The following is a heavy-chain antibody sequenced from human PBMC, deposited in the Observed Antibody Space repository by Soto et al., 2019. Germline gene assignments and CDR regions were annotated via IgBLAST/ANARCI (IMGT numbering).Heavy chain of an antibody. CDR2: IYWDDDK. D-gene: IGHD3-3*01. V-gene: IGHV2-5*02. CDR3: AHLVTADDSEHFDL. Sequence: QITLRESGPTVVKPTQTLTLTCTFSGFSLNTPGGGVGWIRQPPGKALEWVALIYWDDDKRYNPSLKRRLVITKDSSKNQVVLTMTNVDPVDTATYYCAHLVTADDSEHFDLWGQGTLVPVSP. J-gene: IGHJ4*02. CDR1: GFSLNTPGGG.